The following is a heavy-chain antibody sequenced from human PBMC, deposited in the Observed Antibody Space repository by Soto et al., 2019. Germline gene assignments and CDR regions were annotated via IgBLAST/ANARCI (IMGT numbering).Heavy chain of an antibody. D-gene: IGHD3-3*02. CDR3: ARVGISSSDAFDI. Sequence: SETLSLTCTVSGGSISNDDYYWSWIRQLPGLGLGWIGYIYHSGNTYYNPSLKSRVIISVDTSKNQFSLRLSSVTAADTAVYYCARVGISSSDAFDIWGQGAMVTVSS. CDR2: IYHSGNT. CDR1: GGSISNDDYY. V-gene: IGHV4-31*03. J-gene: IGHJ3*02.